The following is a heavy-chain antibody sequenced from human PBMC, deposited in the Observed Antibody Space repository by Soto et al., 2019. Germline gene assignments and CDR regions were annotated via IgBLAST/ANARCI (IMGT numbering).Heavy chain of an antibody. V-gene: IGHV3-23*01. J-gene: IGHJ5*02. D-gene: IGHD6-19*01. Sequence: EVQLLASGGGVVKPGGSLRLSCAASGFAFGRYALSWVRQAPGKGLEWVSAMGGSVDSKSYADSVKGRFTISRDDPKNTLFLEMNSLRPEDTAIYFCARHQISGWYDNWGQGTLVTVSS. CDR3: ARHQISGWYDN. CDR2: MGGSVDSK. CDR1: GFAFGRYA.